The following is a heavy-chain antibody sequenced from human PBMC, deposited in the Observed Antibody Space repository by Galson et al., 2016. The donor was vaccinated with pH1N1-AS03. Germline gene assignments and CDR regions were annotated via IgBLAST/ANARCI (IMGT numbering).Heavy chain of an antibody. Sequence: SLRLSCAASGFTLSSYWMNWVRQAPGKGLEWVANINQYGNVTYYVDSVKGRFTVSRDNATNSVYLQMNSLRAEDTAVYYCERAGGYWGQGTLVTVSS. V-gene: IGHV3-7*01. CDR3: ERAGGY. J-gene: IGHJ4*02. CDR1: GFTLSSYW. CDR2: INQYGNVT.